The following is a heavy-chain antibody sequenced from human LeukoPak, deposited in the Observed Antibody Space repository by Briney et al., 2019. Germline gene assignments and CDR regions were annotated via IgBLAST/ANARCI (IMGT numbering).Heavy chain of an antibody. CDR2: IYYSGST. V-gene: IGHV4-59*01. Sequence: KPSETLSLTCTVSGGSISSYYWSWIRQPPGKGLEWIEYIYYSGSTNYNPSLKSRVTISVDTSKNQFSLKLSSVTAADTAVYYCARDRGCSSTSCSDAFDIWGQGTMVTVSS. D-gene: IGHD2-2*01. CDR3: ARDRGCSSTSCSDAFDI. CDR1: GGSISSYY. J-gene: IGHJ3*02.